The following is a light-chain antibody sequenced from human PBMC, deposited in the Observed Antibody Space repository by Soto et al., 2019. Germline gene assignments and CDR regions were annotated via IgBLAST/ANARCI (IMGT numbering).Light chain of an antibody. V-gene: IGKV1-6*01. CDR1: QDIRNT. Sequence: IQMTQSPSSVSASVVDRVTISCRASQDIRNTLAWFQQKPGEAPKLLIFAASNLQSGVPSRFSGSGSVTDFTLAITSLQPEDFATYYCLQHYNFSWTFGQGTKVDIK. CDR3: LQHYNFSWT. CDR2: AAS. J-gene: IGKJ1*01.